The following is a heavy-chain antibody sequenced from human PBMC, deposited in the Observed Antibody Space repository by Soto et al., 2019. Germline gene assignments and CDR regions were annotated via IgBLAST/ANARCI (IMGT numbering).Heavy chain of an antibody. Sequence: QVQLQESGPGLVKPSGTLSLTCAVSGGSISSSYWWSWVRQPPGKGLEWIGEIYHSGSTNYNPSLKRRVTTSVDKSTTQFSLKLSSVPAAGTAVYYCARVSGSYYSGMDVWGQGTTVTVSS. CDR3: ARVSGSYYSGMDV. CDR1: GGSISSSYW. J-gene: IGHJ6*02. CDR2: IYHSGST. V-gene: IGHV4-4*02. D-gene: IGHD1-26*01.